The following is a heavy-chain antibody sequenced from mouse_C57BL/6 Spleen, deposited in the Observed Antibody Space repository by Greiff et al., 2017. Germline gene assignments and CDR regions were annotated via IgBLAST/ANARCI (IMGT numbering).Heavy chain of an antibody. D-gene: IGHD2-1*01. Sequence: QVQLQQPGAELVKPGASVKLSCKASGYTFTSYWMHWVKQSPGQGLEWIGMIHPNSGSTNYNEKFKSKATLTVDKSSSTAYMQLSSLTSEDSAVYYCARGNYSYAMDYWGQGTSVTVSS. CDR2: IHPNSGST. CDR3: ARGNYSYAMDY. J-gene: IGHJ4*01. V-gene: IGHV1-64*01. CDR1: GYTFTSYW.